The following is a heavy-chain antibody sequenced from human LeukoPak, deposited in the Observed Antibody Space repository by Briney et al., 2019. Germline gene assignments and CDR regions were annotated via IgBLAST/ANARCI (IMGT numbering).Heavy chain of an antibody. V-gene: IGHV3-21*01. Sequence: GGSLRLSCAASGFTFSSYSMNWVRQAPGKGLECVASISSSGSYIYHADSVKGRFTISRDNAKNSLYLQMNSLRVEDTAVYYCSRSSEYSTSSGQNLWGQGTLVTVSS. CDR3: SRSSEYSTSSGQNL. D-gene: IGHD6-6*01. CDR1: GFTFSSYS. CDR2: ISSSGSYI. J-gene: IGHJ4*02.